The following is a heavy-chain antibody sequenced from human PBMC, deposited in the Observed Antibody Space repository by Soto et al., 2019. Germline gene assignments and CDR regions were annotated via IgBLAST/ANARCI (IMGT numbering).Heavy chain of an antibody. V-gene: IGHV4-4*02. J-gene: IGHJ4*02. D-gene: IGHD6-13*01. CDR1: GGSISSSSW. CDR3: ASRHSSPYFDY. Sequence: PSETLSLTCAVSGGSISSSSWWSWVRQPPGKGLEWIGYIYYSGSTNYNPSLKSRVTIPVDTSKNQFSLKLNSVTAADTAVYYCASRHSSPYFDYWGQGTLVTVSS. CDR2: IYYSGST.